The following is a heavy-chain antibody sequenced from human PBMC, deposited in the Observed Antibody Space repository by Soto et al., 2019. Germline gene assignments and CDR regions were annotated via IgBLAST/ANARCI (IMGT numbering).Heavy chain of an antibody. V-gene: IGHV4-39*01. Sequence: SETLSLTCTFSGGSFSSDFYYWGWIRQSPGKGLEWVGSIDYSGSTYYNPSLKSRVTISVDTSKNQFSLKLSSVTAADTAVYYCARRNLEYYYDSSGYYYYWGQGTLVTVSS. CDR2: IDYSGST. CDR3: ARRNLEYYYDSSGYYYY. CDR1: GGSFSSDFYY. J-gene: IGHJ4*02. D-gene: IGHD3-22*01.